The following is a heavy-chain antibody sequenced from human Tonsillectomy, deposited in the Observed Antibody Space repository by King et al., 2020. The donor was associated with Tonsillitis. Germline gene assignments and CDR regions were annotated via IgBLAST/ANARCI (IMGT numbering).Heavy chain of an antibody. V-gene: IGHV3-30*04. CDR1: GFTFSSYP. CDR3: ARESRACDESSGWYEPFDY. Sequence: VQLVESGGGVVQPGGFLRLSCAASGFTFSSYPMNWVRQAPGKGLEWVSAISYNGSNKYYADSVKGRFTISRDNSKNTLFLQMSSLRPEDTAVYYCARESRACDESSGWYEPFDYWGQGTLVSVSS. J-gene: IGHJ4*02. CDR2: ISYNGSNK. D-gene: IGHD6-13*01.